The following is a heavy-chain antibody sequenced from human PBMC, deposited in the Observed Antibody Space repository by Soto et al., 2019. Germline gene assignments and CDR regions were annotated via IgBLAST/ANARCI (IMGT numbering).Heavy chain of an antibody. Sequence: ASVKVSCKASGYTFTSYGISWVRQAPGQGLEWMGWISAYNGNTNYAQKLQGRVTMTTDTSTSTAYMELRSLRSDDTAVYYCARDQRYYDSSGYRKALFDYWGQGTLVTVSS. V-gene: IGHV1-18*01. CDR3: ARDQRYYDSSGYRKALFDY. CDR2: ISAYNGNT. CDR1: GYTFTSYG. J-gene: IGHJ4*02. D-gene: IGHD3-22*01.